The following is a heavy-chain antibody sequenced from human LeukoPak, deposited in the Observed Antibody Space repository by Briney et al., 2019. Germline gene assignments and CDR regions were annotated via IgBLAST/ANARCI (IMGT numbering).Heavy chain of an antibody. J-gene: IGHJ4*02. V-gene: IGHV3-53*01. CDR2: IYSGGST. D-gene: IGHD1-1*01. CDR1: GFTVSSNY. CDR3: ASYNPYY. Sequence: PGGSLRLSCEASGFTVSSNYMSWVRQAPGKGLEWVSVIYSGGSTYYADSVKGRFIISRDNSKNTLYLQMNSLRAEDTAVYYCASYNPYYWGQGTLVTVSS.